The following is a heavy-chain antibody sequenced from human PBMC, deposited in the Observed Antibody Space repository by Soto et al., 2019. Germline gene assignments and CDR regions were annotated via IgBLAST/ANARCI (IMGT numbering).Heavy chain of an antibody. CDR1: GYSFTSHW. Sequence: GESLRISCKGSGYSFTSHWIGWVRQMPGKGLEWMGIIYPGDSDTRYSPSFQGQVTISADKSISTAYLQWSSLKASYTAMYYCASPYDYGDRWLWYWGQGTLVTVSS. J-gene: IGHJ4*02. V-gene: IGHV5-51*01. D-gene: IGHD4-17*01. CDR2: IYPGDSDT. CDR3: ASPYDYGDRWLWY.